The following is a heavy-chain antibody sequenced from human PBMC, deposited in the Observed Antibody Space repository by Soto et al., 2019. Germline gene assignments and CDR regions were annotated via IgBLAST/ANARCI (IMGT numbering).Heavy chain of an antibody. CDR2: IWYDGNNE. Sequence: QVQLVESGGGVVQPGRSLRLSCAASGFTFSSYGMHWVRQAPGKGLEWVAVIWYDGNNEYYGDSVKGRFTISRDNSKNTVYLVMNSVRAEDTAVYACAKDVGLAADVTSYFYGMDVWGQGTTVSVSS. CDR3: AKDVGLAADVTSYFYGMDV. V-gene: IGHV3-33*06. J-gene: IGHJ6*02. D-gene: IGHD6-13*01. CDR1: GFTFSSYG.